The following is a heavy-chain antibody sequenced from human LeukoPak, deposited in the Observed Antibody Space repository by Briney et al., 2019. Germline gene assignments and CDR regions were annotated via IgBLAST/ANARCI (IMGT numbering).Heavy chain of an antibody. Sequence: ASVKVSCKASGYTFTSYGISWVRQAPGQGLEWMGWINTNTGNPTYAQGFTGRFVFSLDTSVSTAYLQISSLKAEDTAVYYCARDVLLTMGKPYDAFDIWGQGTMVTVSS. V-gene: IGHV7-4-1*02. CDR1: GYTFTSYG. J-gene: IGHJ3*02. D-gene: IGHD4/OR15-4a*01. CDR3: ARDVLLTMGKPYDAFDI. CDR2: INTNTGNP.